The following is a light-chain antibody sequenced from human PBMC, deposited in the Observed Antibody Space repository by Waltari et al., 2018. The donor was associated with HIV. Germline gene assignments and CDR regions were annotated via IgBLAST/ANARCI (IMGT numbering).Light chain of an antibody. V-gene: IGKV4-1*01. J-gene: IGKJ4*01. CDR1: RTLVHSSDSHNC. CDR3: QQYCSLGPT. CDR2: WAS. Sequence: DILMTQSPNSLAVSLGERATINCRSSRTLVHSSDSHNCLAWYQQKPGQSPKLLIYWASTRASGVPDRFSGSGSGTNFSLTISTLQTGDVALYYCQQYCSLGPTFGGGTKVEIK.